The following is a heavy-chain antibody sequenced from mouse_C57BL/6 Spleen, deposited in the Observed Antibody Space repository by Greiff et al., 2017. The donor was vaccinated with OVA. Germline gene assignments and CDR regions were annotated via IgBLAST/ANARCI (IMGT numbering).Heavy chain of an antibody. Sequence: VQLQQPGAELVKPGASVKLSCKASGYTFTSYWMHWVKQRPGRGLEWIGRIDPHSGGTKYNEKFKSKATLTVDKPSSTAYMQLSSLTSEDSAVYYCARLDYYGSSYGWYFDVWGTGTTVTVSS. D-gene: IGHD1-1*01. CDR2: IDPHSGGT. CDR3: ARLDYYGSSYGWYFDV. V-gene: IGHV1-72*01. J-gene: IGHJ1*03. CDR1: GYTFTSYW.